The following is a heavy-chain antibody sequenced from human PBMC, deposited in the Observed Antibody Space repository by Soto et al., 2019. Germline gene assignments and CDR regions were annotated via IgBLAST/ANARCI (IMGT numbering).Heavy chain of an antibody. CDR3: AMGKEETYYDILTGYYNVYYYGMDV. CDR2: ISYDGSNK. D-gene: IGHD3-9*01. CDR1: GFTFSSYG. J-gene: IGHJ6*02. V-gene: IGHV3-30*03. Sequence: QVQLVESGGGVVQPGRSLRLSCAASGFTFSSYGMHWVRQAPGKELEWVAVISYDGSNKYYADSVKGRFTISRDNSKNTLYLQMNSLRAEDTAVYYCAMGKEETYYDILTGYYNVYYYGMDVWGQGTTVTVSS.